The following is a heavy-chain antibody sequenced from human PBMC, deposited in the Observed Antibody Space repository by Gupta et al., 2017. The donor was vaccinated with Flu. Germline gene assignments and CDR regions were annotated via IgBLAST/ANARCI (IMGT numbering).Heavy chain of an antibody. D-gene: IGHD4-17*01. J-gene: IGHJ4*02. CDR1: GFTYAGFA. CDR2: ISGSGGST. Sequence: EVLLLDSGGGLVQPGGSLRLSCAASGFTYAGFAMNWVRQAPGKGLEWVSSISGSGGSTYYAESVKGRFTISRDNSKNTLYLPMNSLRAEDTAVYYCAKVGRDNGDYFYFDFWGQGTLVTVSS. V-gene: IGHV3-23*01. CDR3: AKVGRDNGDYFYFDF.